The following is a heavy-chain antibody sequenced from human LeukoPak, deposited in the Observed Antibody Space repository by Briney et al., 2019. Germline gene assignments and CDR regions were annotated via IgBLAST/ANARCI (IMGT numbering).Heavy chain of an antibody. Sequence: GGSLRLSCAASEFTVSSNYMSWVRQAPGKGLEWVSVIYSGGSTYYADSVKGRFTISRDNSKNTLYLQMNSLRAEDTAVYYCARDSGFGESYDYWGQGTLVTVSS. D-gene: IGHD3-10*01. J-gene: IGHJ4*02. CDR1: EFTVSSNY. CDR3: ARDSGFGESYDY. V-gene: IGHV3-53*01. CDR2: IYSGGST.